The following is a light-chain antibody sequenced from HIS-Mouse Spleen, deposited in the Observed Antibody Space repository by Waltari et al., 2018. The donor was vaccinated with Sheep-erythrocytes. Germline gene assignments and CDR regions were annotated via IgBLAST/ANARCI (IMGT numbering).Light chain of an antibody. V-gene: IGLV1-40*01. CDR3: QSYDSSLSGSV. Sequence: QSVLTPPPSVSGAPGQSVTISCTGSSSHPGPGHGLHWYQQLPGTAPKPLIYGNSNRPSGVPDRFSGSKSGTSASLAITGLQAEDEADYYCQSYDSSLSGSVFGTGTKVTVL. CDR2: GNS. J-gene: IGLJ1*01. CDR1: SSHPGPGHG.